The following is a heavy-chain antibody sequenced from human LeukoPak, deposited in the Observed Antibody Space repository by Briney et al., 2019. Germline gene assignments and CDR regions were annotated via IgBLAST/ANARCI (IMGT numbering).Heavy chain of an antibody. V-gene: IGHV3-48*01. Sequence: GGSLRLSCAASGFTFSSYSMNWVRQAPGKGLEWGSYISGSSSTIYYADSVKGRFTISRDNGKNTLYLQMNSLRAEDTAVYYCARQIGGSGSYWGQGTLVTVSS. CDR1: GFTFSSYS. CDR3: ARQIGGSGSY. D-gene: IGHD3-10*01. J-gene: IGHJ4*02. CDR2: ISGSSSTI.